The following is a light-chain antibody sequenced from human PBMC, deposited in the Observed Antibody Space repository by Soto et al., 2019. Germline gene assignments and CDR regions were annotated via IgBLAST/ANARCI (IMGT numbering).Light chain of an antibody. CDR3: QQRSDWPLIP. Sequence: EIVSKQSPATLSVSTGASATLSCRASPNIISNLAWYQQKPGQAPRLLLYGASTRATGIPAGFSGSGSGTEFTLTISSQQSEDFAVYYGQQRSDWPLIPVGHGTRLAIK. CDR2: GAS. CDR1: PNIISN. J-gene: IGKJ5*01. V-gene: IGKV3-15*01.